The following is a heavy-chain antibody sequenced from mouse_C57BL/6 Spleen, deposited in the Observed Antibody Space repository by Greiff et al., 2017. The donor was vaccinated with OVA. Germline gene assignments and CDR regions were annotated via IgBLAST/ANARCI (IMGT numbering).Heavy chain of an antibody. J-gene: IGHJ2*01. CDR3: ARYYYGSSYPYFDY. CDR1: GYTFTSYW. CDR2: IDPSDSET. Sequence: QVQLQQPGAELVRPGSSVKLSCKASGYTFTSYWMHWVKQRPIQGLEWIGNIDPSDSETHYNQKFKDKATLTVDKSSSTAYMQLSSLTSEDSAVYYCARYYYGSSYPYFDYWGQGTTLTVSS. D-gene: IGHD1-1*01. V-gene: IGHV1-52*01.